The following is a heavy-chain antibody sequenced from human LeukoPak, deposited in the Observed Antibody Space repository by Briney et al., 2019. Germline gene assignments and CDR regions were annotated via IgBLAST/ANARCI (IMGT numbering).Heavy chain of an antibody. CDR1: GFTFSSYG. J-gene: IGHJ4*02. Sequence: GRSLRLSCAASGFTFSSYGMHWVRQAPGKGLEWVAVISYDGSNKYYADSVKGRFTISKDNSKNTLYLQMNSLRAEDTAVYYCAIETADYHLPDDYWGQGTLVTVSS. CDR2: ISYDGSNK. V-gene: IGHV3-30*03. CDR3: AIETADYHLPDDY. D-gene: IGHD1-14*01.